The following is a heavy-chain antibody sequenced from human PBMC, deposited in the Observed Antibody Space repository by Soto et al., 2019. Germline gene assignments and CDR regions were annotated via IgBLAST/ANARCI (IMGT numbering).Heavy chain of an antibody. CDR3: ARRSVGDDFWSGYYQYYYYGMDV. Sequence: ASVKVSCKASGYTFTRYDINWVRQATGQGLEWMGWMNPNSGNTGYAQKFQGRVTMTRNTPISTAYMELSSLRSEDTAVYYCARRSVGDDFWSGYYQYYYYGMDVWGQGTTVTVSS. CDR1: GYTFTRYD. D-gene: IGHD3-3*01. V-gene: IGHV1-8*01. CDR2: MNPNSGNT. J-gene: IGHJ6*02.